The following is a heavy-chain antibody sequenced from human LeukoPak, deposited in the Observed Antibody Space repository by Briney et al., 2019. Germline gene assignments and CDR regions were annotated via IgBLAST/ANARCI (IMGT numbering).Heavy chain of an antibody. D-gene: IGHD6-13*01. Sequence: GGSLRLSRTASGFTFNTYTMNWVRQAPGKGLEWVSFISTSSSYIYYADSVKGRFTISRDNAKNSLYLQMNSLRADDTAVYYCAREAVQYSSSWYYFDYWGQGALVTVSS. CDR1: GFTFNTYT. CDR3: AREAVQYSSSWYYFDY. J-gene: IGHJ4*02. V-gene: IGHV3-21*01. CDR2: ISTSSSYI.